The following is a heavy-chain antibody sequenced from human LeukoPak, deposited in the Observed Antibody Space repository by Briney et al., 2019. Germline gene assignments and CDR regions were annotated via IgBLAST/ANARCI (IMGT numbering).Heavy chain of an antibody. V-gene: IGHV3-48*04. J-gene: IGHJ4*02. Sequence: AGGSLRLSCAASGFTFSSYGMHWVRQAPGKGLEWVSYISSSGSTIYYADSVKGRFTISRDNAKNSLYLQMNSLRAEDTAVYYCARGYYYGSGSYLWGQGTLVTVSS. CDR1: GFTFSSYG. D-gene: IGHD3-10*01. CDR2: ISSSGSTI. CDR3: ARGYYYGSGSYL.